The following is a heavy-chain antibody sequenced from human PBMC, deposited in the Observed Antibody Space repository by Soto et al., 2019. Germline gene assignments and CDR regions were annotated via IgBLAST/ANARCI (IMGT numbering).Heavy chain of an antibody. CDR2: IIPIFGTA. D-gene: IGHD3-3*01. Sequence: VASVKVSCKASGGTFSSYAISWVRQAPGQGLEWMGGIIPIFGTANYAQKFQGRVTITADESTSTAYMELSSLRSEDTAVYYCAARITIFGVVINYFDYWGQGTLVTVSS. V-gene: IGHV1-69*13. CDR3: AARITIFGVVINYFDY. CDR1: GGTFSSYA. J-gene: IGHJ4*02.